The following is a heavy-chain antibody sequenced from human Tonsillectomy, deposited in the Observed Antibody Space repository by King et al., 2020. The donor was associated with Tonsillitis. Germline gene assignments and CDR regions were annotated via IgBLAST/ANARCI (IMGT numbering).Heavy chain of an antibody. D-gene: IGHD6-19*01. CDR3: TGDERYSSGWSYYYYGIDV. CDR2: IRSKAYGGTT. V-gene: IGHV3-49*04. Sequence: VQLVESGGGLVQPGRSLRLSCTASGFTFGDYAMSWVRQAPGKGLEWVGFIRSKAYGGTTEYAASVKGRFTISRDDSKSIAYLQMNSLKTEDADVYYCTGDERYSSGWSYYYYGIDVWGQGTPVTVSS. CDR1: GFTFGDYA. J-gene: IGHJ6*02.